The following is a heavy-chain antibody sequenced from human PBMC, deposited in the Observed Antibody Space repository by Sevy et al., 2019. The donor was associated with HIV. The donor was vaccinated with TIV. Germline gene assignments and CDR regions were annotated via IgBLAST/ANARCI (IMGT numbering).Heavy chain of an antibody. D-gene: IGHD4-17*01. CDR1: GFTFSSYW. CDR2: INSDGSRT. CDR3: ARVSVTYPEMLFDY. Sequence: GGSLRLSCAASGFTFSSYWVHWVRQVPGKGLVWVSRINSDGSRTNYADSVRGRFTISRDNAKNTLYLQMNSLRAEDTAVYYCARVSVTYPEMLFDYWGQGTLVTVSS. V-gene: IGHV3-74*01. J-gene: IGHJ4*02.